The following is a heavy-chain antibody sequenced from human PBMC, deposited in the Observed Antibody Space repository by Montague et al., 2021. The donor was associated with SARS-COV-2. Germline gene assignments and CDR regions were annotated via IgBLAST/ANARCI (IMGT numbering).Heavy chain of an antibody. D-gene: IGHD3-10*01. J-gene: IGHJ3*02. V-gene: IGHV4-61*02. CDR1: GGSISSGSYY. CDR3: ARDLAPYYGSGSYYNPIDALDI. CDR2: IYTSGST. Sequence: TLSLTCTVSGGSISSGSYYWSWIRQPAGKGLEWIGRIYTSGSTNYNPSLKSRVTISVGTSKNQFSLKLSSVTAADTAVYYCARDLAPYYGSGSYYNPIDALDIWGQGTMVTVSS.